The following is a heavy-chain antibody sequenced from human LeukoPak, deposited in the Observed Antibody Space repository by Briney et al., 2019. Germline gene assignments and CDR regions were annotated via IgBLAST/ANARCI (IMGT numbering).Heavy chain of an antibody. CDR3: ARDSSDMVRGVINDYFYYMDV. V-gene: IGHV4-30-4*08. J-gene: IGHJ6*03. CDR1: GGAISSDDNN. CDR2: IYYSGST. Sequence: SATLTLTCTASGGAISSDDNNWGRVRQRHGKGRKGVGYIYYSGSTYYNPSRKSRVTISVDTPKNQFSLKLSSVTAADTAVYYCARDSSDMVRGVINDYFYYMDVWGKGTAGTAAS. D-gene: IGHD3-10*01.